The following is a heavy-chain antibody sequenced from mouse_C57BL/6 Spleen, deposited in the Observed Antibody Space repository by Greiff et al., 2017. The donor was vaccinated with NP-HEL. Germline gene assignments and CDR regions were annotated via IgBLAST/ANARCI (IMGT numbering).Heavy chain of an antibody. CDR2: ISSGGSYT. CDR3: ARHYYGSKESYAMDY. Sequence: EVQRVESGGDLVKPGGSLKLSCAASGFTFSSYGMSWVRQTPDKRLEWVATISSGGSYTYYPDSVKGRFTISRDNAKNTLYLQMSSLKSEDTAMYYCARHYYGSKESYAMDYWGQGTSVTVSS. J-gene: IGHJ4*01. V-gene: IGHV5-6*01. D-gene: IGHD1-1*01. CDR1: GFTFSSYG.